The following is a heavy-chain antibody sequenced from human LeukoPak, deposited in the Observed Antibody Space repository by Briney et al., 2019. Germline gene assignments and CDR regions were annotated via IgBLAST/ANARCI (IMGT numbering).Heavy chain of an antibody. J-gene: IGHJ6*03. V-gene: IGHV4-34*12. Sequence: PGGSLRLSCAASGFTFSSYEMNWVRQAPGKGPEWIGEILYTGSTNYNPSLKSRVTISVDTSKNQFSLKLSSVTAADTAVYYCARVLNSGSYLRLRGGYYYYMDVWGKGTTVTVSS. CDR1: GFTFSSYE. CDR2: ILYTGST. CDR3: ARVLNSGSYLRLRGGYYYYMDV. D-gene: IGHD1-26*01.